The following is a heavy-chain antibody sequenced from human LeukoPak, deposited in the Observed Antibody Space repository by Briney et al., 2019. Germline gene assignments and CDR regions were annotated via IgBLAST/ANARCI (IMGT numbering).Heavy chain of an antibody. D-gene: IGHD6-19*01. CDR2: ISTSGGGT. V-gene: IGHV3-64*01. J-gene: IGHJ4*02. Sequence: GGSLRLSCAASGFTFSNYVMHWVRQAPGKGLEYVSAISTSGGGTYYANSVKGRFTISRDNSKSTLYLQMGSLRAEDMAVYYCARVAVAGTPYFDYWGQGALVTVSS. CDR1: GFTFSNYV. CDR3: ARVAVAGTPYFDY.